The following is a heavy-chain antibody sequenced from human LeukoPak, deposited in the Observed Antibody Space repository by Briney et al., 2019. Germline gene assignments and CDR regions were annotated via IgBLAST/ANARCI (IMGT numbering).Heavy chain of an antibody. CDR1: GFTFDDYA. D-gene: IGHD5-24*01. Sequence: GGSLRLSCAASGFTFDDYAMHWVRQAPGKGLEWVSGISWNSGSIGYADSVKGRFTISRDNAKNSLYLQMNSLRAEDTALYYCAKDMGDGYNSLVPAIDIWGQGTMVTVSS. CDR2: ISWNSGSI. CDR3: AKDMGDGYNSLVPAIDI. V-gene: IGHV3-9*01. J-gene: IGHJ3*02.